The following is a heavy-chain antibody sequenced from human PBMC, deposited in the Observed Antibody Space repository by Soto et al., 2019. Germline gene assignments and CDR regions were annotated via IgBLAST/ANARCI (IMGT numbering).Heavy chain of an antibody. CDR3: ARDGGRHSGGIDY. J-gene: IGHJ4*02. CDR2: INPIFGTE. D-gene: IGHD1-26*01. Sequence: QVQLVQSGAEVKKPGSSVKVSCKASGGTFSSYSINWVRQAPGQGLEWMGEINPIFGTENYAQKFQGRVTITADESTSTAYMELSSLRSEDTAVYYCARDGGRHSGGIDYWGQGPLVTVSS. CDR1: GGTFSSYS. V-gene: IGHV1-69*01.